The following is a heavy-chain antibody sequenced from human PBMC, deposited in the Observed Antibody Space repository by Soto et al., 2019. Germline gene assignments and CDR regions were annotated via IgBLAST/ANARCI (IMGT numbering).Heavy chain of an antibody. J-gene: IGHJ5*02. D-gene: IGHD2-15*01. V-gene: IGHV4-38-2*02. CDR2: VHYSGNT. Sequence: SETLSLTCTVSGYSISSGYHWAWIRQPPGKGLEWLGSVHYSGNTYYNPSLKSRLTISVDKSKNQFSLNLSSVTAADTAVYYCARQDRVVAEGRGFDPWGQGTLVTVSS. CDR3: ARQDRVVAEGRGFDP. CDR1: GYSISSGYH.